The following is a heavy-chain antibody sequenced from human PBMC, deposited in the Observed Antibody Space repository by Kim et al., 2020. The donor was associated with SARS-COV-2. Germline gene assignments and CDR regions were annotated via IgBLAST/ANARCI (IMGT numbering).Heavy chain of an antibody. CDR2: ISGSGGST. CDR1: VFTFSSYA. CDR3: AKGSTYYYGSGSCDFDY. D-gene: IGHD3-10*01. J-gene: IGHJ4*02. V-gene: IGHV3-23*01. Sequence: GGSLRLSCAASVFTFSSYAMSWVRQAPGKGLEWVSAISGSGGSTYYADSVKGRFTISRDNSKNTLYLQMNSLRAEDTAVYYCAKGSTYYYGSGSCDFDYWGQGTLVTVSS.